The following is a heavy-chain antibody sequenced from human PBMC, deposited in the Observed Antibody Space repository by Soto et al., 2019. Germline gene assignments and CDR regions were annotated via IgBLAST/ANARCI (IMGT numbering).Heavy chain of an antibody. J-gene: IGHJ4*02. D-gene: IGHD1-26*01. CDR2: VHESGST. CDR1: GYAIINYY. CDR3: ARGTRELIPAFFAY. Sequence: LALTCSVSGYAIINYYWSWIRHTPGRGLEWIGCVHESGSTDYNPSLRGRAIISLHTPKSQFSLSLRSATAADTATYYCARGTRELIPAFFAYGAQGLQVTVSS. V-gene: IGHV4-59*03.